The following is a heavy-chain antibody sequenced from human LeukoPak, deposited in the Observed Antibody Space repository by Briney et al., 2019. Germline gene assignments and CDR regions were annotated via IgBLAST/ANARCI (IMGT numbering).Heavy chain of an antibody. Sequence: SETLSLTCTVSGGSISSSSYYWGWIRQPPGKGLEWIGSIYYSGSTYYNPSLKSRVTISVDTSKNQFSLKLSSVTAADTAVYYCARVFPGLLWFGELLNWFDPWGQGTLVTVSS. CDR3: ARVFPGLLWFGELLNWFDP. CDR2: IYYSGST. D-gene: IGHD3-10*01. CDR1: GGSISSSSYY. J-gene: IGHJ5*02. V-gene: IGHV4-39*07.